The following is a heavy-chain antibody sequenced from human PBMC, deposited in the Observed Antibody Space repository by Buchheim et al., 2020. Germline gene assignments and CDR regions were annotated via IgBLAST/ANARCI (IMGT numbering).Heavy chain of an antibody. V-gene: IGHV3-23*01. Sequence: EVQLLESGGGLVQPGGSLRLSCAASGFTFSSYAMSWVRQAPGKGLEWVSAISGSGGSTYYADSVKGRFTISRDNSKNTLYLQMNSLRAEDTAVYYCAKIPFDDFWSGCSYYYYYYGMDVWGQGTT. CDR1: GFTFSSYA. J-gene: IGHJ6*02. CDR2: ISGSGGST. CDR3: AKIPFDDFWSGCSYYYYYYGMDV. D-gene: IGHD3-3*01.